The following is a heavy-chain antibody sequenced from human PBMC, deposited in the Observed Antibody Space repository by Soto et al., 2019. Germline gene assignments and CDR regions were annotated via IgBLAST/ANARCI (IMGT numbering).Heavy chain of an antibody. D-gene: IGHD1-26*01. CDR3: AREIVWATGIFDY. Sequence: EVQLVESGGGLVQPGGSLRLSCAASGFTFSSYWMSWVRQAPGKGLEWVANIKQDGSEKYYVDSVKGGFTISRDNAKNSLYLQMNSLRAEDTAVYYCAREIVWATGIFDYWGQGTLVTVSS. CDR1: GFTFSSYW. J-gene: IGHJ4*02. V-gene: IGHV3-7*01. CDR2: IKQDGSEK.